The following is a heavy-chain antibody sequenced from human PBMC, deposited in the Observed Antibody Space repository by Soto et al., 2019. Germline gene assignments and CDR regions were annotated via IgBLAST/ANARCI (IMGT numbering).Heavy chain of an antibody. V-gene: IGHV3-23*01. J-gene: IGHJ4*02. D-gene: IGHD6-13*01. Sequence: EVQLLESGGGLVQPGESLRLSCAGSGFTFNNYAMTWVRQAPGKGPEWVSAISGGGDTTYYADSVKGRFTISRDNSKNTLYPQMNSLRAEDTAVYYCAKHGPQYSSSLTHYWGQGTQVTVSS. CDR2: ISGGGDTT. CDR1: GFTFNNYA. CDR3: AKHGPQYSSSLTHY.